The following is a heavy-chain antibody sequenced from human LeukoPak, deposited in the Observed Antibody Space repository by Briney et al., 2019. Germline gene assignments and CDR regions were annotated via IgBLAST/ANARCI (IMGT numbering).Heavy chain of an antibody. CDR1: GFTFSNYV. D-gene: IGHD2-15*01. J-gene: IGHJ4*02. Sequence: GGSLRLSCASSGFTFSNYVMHWVRQAPGKGLEWVAVISSDGSNKYYADSVKGRFTISRDNSKNTLYLQMNSLRAEDTAIYYCTKTRGYCSGGSCFNFDYWGQGTLVTVSS. CDR3: TKTRGYCSGGSCFNFDY. V-gene: IGHV3-30*18. CDR2: ISSDGSNK.